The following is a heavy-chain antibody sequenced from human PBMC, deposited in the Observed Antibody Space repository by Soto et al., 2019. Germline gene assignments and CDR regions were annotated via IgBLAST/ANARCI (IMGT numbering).Heavy chain of an antibody. D-gene: IGHD5-18*01. V-gene: IGHV4-59*08. CDR2: IYYSGST. Sequence: SETLSLTCTVSGGSISSYYWSWIRQPPGKGLEWIGYIYYSGSTNYNPSLKSRVTISVDTSKNQFSLKLSSVTAADTAVYYCARGRGYSYGLFDYWGQGTLVTVSS. J-gene: IGHJ4*02. CDR3: ARGRGYSYGLFDY. CDR1: GGSISSYY.